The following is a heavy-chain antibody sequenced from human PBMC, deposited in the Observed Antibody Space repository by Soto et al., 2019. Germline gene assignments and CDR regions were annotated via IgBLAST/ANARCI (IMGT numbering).Heavy chain of an antibody. CDR1: GFTFSSYA. CDR2: ISGSGGGT. J-gene: IGHJ6*02. CDR3: AKDSWGTTYYYYYGMDV. V-gene: IGHV3-23*01. Sequence: GGSLRLSCAASGFTFSSYAMSWVRQAPGKGLEWVSSISGSGGGTYYADSVKGRFTFSRDNSKNTLYLQMNSLRAEDTAVYYCAKDSWGTTYYYYYGMDVWGQGTTVTVSS. D-gene: IGHD3-16*01.